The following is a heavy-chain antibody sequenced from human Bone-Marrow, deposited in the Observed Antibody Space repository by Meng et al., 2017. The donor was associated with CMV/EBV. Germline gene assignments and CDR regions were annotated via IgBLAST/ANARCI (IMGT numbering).Heavy chain of an antibody. J-gene: IGHJ6*02. CDR2: IIPIFGTA. CDR3: ARGFGSSLSYYYYGMDV. Sequence: SVKVSCKASGGTFSSYAISWVRQAPGQGLEWMGGIIPIFGTANYAQKFQGRVTMTRDTSISTAYMELSRLRSDDTAVYYCARGFGSSLSYYYYGMDVWGQGTTVTVSS. CDR1: GGTFSSYA. D-gene: IGHD6-13*01. V-gene: IGHV1-69*05.